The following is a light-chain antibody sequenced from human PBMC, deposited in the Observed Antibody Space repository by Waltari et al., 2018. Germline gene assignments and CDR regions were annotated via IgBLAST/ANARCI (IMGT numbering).Light chain of an antibody. CDR3: SSYAGSNSVV. V-gene: IGLV2-8*01. CDR2: AFT. Sequence: CYQQHPVKATKLVSDAFTKPPSVLPDRFSGSKSANTASLAVFGLQSEDEADYYCSSYAGSNSVVFGGGTKLTVL. J-gene: IGLJ2*01.